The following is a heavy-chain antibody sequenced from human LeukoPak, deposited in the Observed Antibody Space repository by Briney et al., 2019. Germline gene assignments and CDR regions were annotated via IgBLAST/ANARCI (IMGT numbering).Heavy chain of an antibody. V-gene: IGHV3-33*01. CDR2: IWYDGSNK. CDR3: ARDPHGDYVLDH. D-gene: IGHD4-17*01. CDR1: GFTFSSYG. Sequence: PGGSLRLSCAASGFTFSSYGMHWVRQAPGKGLEWVAVIWYDGSNKYYADSVKGRFTISRDNSKNTLYLQMNSLRAEDTAVYYCARDPHGDYVLDHWGQGTLVTVSS. J-gene: IGHJ4*02.